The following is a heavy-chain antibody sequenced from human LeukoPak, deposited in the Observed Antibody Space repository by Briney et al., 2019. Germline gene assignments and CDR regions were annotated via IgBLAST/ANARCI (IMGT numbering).Heavy chain of an antibody. J-gene: IGHJ6*03. CDR3: ARGLLWFGELSDTAGYYMDV. CDR1: GYTFTNYD. Sequence: GASVKVSCKASGYTFTNYDINWVRQATGQGLEWMGWINAGNGNTKYSQEFQGRVTITRDTSASTAYMELSSLRSEDMAVYYCARGLLWFGELSDTAGYYMDVWGKGTTVTVSS. D-gene: IGHD3-10*01. CDR2: INAGNGNT. V-gene: IGHV1-3*03.